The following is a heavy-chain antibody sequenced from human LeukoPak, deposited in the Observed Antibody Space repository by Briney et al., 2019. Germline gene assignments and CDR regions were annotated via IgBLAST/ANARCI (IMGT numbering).Heavy chain of an antibody. J-gene: IGHJ6*03. Sequence: SVKVSCKASGGTFSSYAISWVRQAPGQGLEWMGRIIPILGIANYAQKFQGRVTITADKSTSTAYMELSSLIYEDTAVYYCAKTGFQWGEYYYMDVWGKGTTVTVSS. V-gene: IGHV1-69*04. D-gene: IGHD1-14*01. CDR2: IIPILGIA. CDR1: GGTFSSYA. CDR3: AKTGFQWGEYYYMDV.